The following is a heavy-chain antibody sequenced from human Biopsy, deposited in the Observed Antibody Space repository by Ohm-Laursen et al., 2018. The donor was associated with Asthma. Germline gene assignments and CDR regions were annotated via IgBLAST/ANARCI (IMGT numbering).Heavy chain of an antibody. CDR1: GFSLRTPGVG. D-gene: IGHD3-9*01. CDR3: ALSQDSGFDDHSPSWFDP. V-gene: IGHV2-5*02. Sequence: TQTLTLTCSFSGFSLRTPGVGVGWIRQSPGKALEWLALIYLDDYNLFRPSLKRRLTITKDPSKNQVVLTMTKVDPVDSGTYYCALSQDSGFDDHSPSWFDPWGQGTLVTVSS. CDR2: IYLDDYN. J-gene: IGHJ5*02.